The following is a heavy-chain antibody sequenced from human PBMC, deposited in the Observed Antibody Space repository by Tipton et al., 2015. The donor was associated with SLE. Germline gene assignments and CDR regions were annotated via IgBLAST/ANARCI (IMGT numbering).Heavy chain of an antibody. CDR1: GFTFSDYY. Sequence: GSLRLSCAASGFTFSDYYMSWVRQAPGKGLEWVANIKQDGSEKYYVDSVKGRFTISRDNAKNSLYLQMNSLRAEDTAVYYCASPKGVSEPSYFDYWGQGTLVTVSS. D-gene: IGHD6-6*01. CDR2: IKQDGSEK. V-gene: IGHV3-7*03. CDR3: ASPKGVSEPSYFDY. J-gene: IGHJ4*02.